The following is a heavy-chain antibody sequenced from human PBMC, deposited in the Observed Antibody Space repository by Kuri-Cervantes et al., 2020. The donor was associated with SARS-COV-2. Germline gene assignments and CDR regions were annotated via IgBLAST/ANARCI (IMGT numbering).Heavy chain of an antibody. J-gene: IGHJ5*02. D-gene: IGHD4-11*01. CDR2: IYYSGIT. V-gene: IGHV4-30-4*01. Sequence: SETLSLTCTVSGASISSGAYYWSWIRQPPGKGLEWIGYIYYSGITYYNPSLKSRVTISVDTSKNQFSLKLSSVTAADTAVYYCASSTKGSRDDYSNWGGWFDPCGQGTLVTVSS. CDR3: ASSTKGSRDDYSNWGGWFDP. CDR1: GASISSGAYY.